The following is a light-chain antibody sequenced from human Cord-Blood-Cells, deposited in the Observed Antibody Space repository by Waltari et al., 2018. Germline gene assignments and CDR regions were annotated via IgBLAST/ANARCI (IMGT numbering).Light chain of an antibody. V-gene: IGKV1-33*01. CDR3: QQYYSLPLT. CDR1: QDISNY. Sequence: DIQMTQSPSSLSASVGDRVTITCQESQDISNYLNWYQQKPGKAPKLLIYDASNLQTGVPSRFSGSGSGTDFTFTISSLQPEDIATYYCQQYYSLPLTFGGGTKVEIK. CDR2: DAS. J-gene: IGKJ4*01.